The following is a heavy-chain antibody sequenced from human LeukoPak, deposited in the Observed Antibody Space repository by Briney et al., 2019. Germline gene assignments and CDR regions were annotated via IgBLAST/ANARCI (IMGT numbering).Heavy chain of an antibody. J-gene: IGHJ5*02. CDR1: GYTFTGYY. CDR2: INPNSGGT. V-gene: IGHV1-2*02. D-gene: IGHD3-10*01. CDR3: ARERGNTMVQGTPKNWFDP. Sequence: ASVKVSCKASGYTFTGYYMHWVRQAPGQGLEWTGWINPNSGGTNYAQKFQGRVTMTRDTSISTAYMELSRLRSDDTAVYYCARERGNTMVQGTPKNWFDPWGQGTLVTVSS.